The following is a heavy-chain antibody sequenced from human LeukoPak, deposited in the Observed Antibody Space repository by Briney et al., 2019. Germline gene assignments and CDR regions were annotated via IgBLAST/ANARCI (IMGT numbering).Heavy chain of an antibody. V-gene: IGHV3-74*01. D-gene: IGHD3-22*01. CDR1: GLTITNYW. J-gene: IGHJ4*02. CDR3: ARDYYDSSGYYPWGY. Sequence: GGSLRLSCAASGLTITNYWMHWVRQAPGKGLVWVSRINSDGTSASYVDSVEGRFTISRDNAKNTLYLQMNSLRAEDTAVYYCARDYYDSSGYYPWGYWGQGTLVTVSS. CDR2: INSDGTSA.